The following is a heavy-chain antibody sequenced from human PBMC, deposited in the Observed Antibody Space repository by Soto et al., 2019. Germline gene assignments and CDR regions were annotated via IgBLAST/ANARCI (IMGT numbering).Heavy chain of an antibody. CDR3: ARDIDEQQLALFDY. CDR2: ISSSSSYI. J-gene: IGHJ4*02. Sequence: GGSLRLSCAASGFTFSSYSMNWVRQAPGKGLEWVSSISSSSSYIYYADSVKGRLTISRDNAKNSLYLQTNSLRAEDTAVYYCARDIDEQQLALFDYWGQGTLVTVSS. CDR1: GFTFSSYS. D-gene: IGHD6-13*01. V-gene: IGHV3-21*01.